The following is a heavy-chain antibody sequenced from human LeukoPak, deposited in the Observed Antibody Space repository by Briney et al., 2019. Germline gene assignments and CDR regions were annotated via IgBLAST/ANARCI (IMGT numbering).Heavy chain of an antibody. V-gene: IGHV3-11*01. D-gene: IGHD3-22*01. J-gene: IGHJ3*02. Sequence: GGSLRLSCAASGFTFSDYYMSWIRQAPVKGLEWVSYISSSGSTIYYADSVKGRFTISRDNAKNSLYLQMNSLRAEDTAVYYCASPGTMIVVVHDAFDIWGQGTMVTVSS. CDR1: GFTFSDYY. CDR3: ASPGTMIVVVHDAFDI. CDR2: ISSSGSTI.